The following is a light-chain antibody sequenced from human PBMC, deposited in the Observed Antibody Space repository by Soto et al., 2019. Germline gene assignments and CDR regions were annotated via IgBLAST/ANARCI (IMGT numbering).Light chain of an antibody. Sequence: EIVLTQSPGTLSLSPVEGATLSCRASQSVSSSYLAWYQQKPGQAPRLLIYGASSMATGIPDRFSGGGSGTDFTLTISILEPEDFAVYYCQQYDKSPWTFGQGTNVEIK. V-gene: IGKV3-20*01. J-gene: IGKJ1*01. CDR1: QSVSSSY. CDR3: QQYDKSPWT. CDR2: GAS.